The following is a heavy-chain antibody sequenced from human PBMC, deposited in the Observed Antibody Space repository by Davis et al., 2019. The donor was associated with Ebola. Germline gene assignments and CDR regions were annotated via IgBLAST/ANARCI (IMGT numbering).Heavy chain of an antibody. CDR3: ARLRDLGDGYNYPWFDP. D-gene: IGHD5-24*01. Sequence: PSETLSLTCTVSGGSINSFYWSWIRQPPGKGLEWIGYIYYSGSTNYNPSLKSRVTISVDTSKNQFSLKLSSVTAADTAVYYCARLRDLGDGYNYPWFDPWGQGTLVTVSS. CDR1: GGSINSFY. J-gene: IGHJ5*02. V-gene: IGHV4-59*08. CDR2: IYYSGST.